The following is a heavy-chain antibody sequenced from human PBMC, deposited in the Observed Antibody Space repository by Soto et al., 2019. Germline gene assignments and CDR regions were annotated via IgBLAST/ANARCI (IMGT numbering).Heavy chain of an antibody. CDR1: GFTFSSYG. CDR3: AKDHIVVGTAIGH. J-gene: IGHJ4*02. D-gene: IGHD2-21*02. Sequence: QVQLVESGGGVVQPGRSLRLSCAASGFTFSSYGMHWVRQAPGKGLEWVAVISYDGSNKYYADSVKGRFTISRDNSKNTPYLQMNSLRAEDTAVYYCAKDHIVVGTAIGHWGQGTLVTVSS. V-gene: IGHV3-30*18. CDR2: ISYDGSNK.